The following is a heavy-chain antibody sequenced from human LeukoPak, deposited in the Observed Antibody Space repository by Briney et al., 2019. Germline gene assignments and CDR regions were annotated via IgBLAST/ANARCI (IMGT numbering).Heavy chain of an antibody. CDR2: LFHSGTI. J-gene: IGHJ4*02. V-gene: IGHV4-38-2*02. Sequence: SETLSLTCTVSNYSISSDYYWGWIRQPPGKGLEWIGSLFHSGTIYYTPSLKSRVTTSVDTSNNRFSLKLMSVTAADTAVYYCATYCSGGSCYPYYFDYWGQGTLVTVSS. CDR3: ATYCSGGSCYPYYFDY. CDR1: NYSISSDYY. D-gene: IGHD2-15*01.